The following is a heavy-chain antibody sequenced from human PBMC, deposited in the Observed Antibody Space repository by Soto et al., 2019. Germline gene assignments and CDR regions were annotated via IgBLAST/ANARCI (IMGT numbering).Heavy chain of an antibody. D-gene: IGHD6-13*01. CDR3: ARGAWLAAAGYVDF. Sequence: ASVKVSCKASGYNFASYCVNWVRQAPGQGLEWMGWISSYSGNTKYAQKFQGRVTMTADMSTNTAYMELRSLESDDTAVYYCARGAWLAAAGYVDFWGQGTPVTVSS. J-gene: IGHJ4*02. CDR2: ISSYSGNT. CDR1: GYNFASYC. V-gene: IGHV1-18*01.